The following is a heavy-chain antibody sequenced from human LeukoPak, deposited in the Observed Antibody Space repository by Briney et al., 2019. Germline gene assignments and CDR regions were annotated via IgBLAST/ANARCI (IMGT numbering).Heavy chain of an antibody. CDR2: IIPIFGTA. CDR1: GGTFISYA. Sequence: SVKASCKASGGTFISYAISWVRQAPGQGLEWMGGIIPIFGTANYAQKSQGRVTITADESTSTAYMELSSLRSEDTAVYYCAIGIAAAGIFDYWGQGTLVTVSS. D-gene: IGHD6-13*01. V-gene: IGHV1-69*13. CDR3: AIGIAAAGIFDY. J-gene: IGHJ4*02.